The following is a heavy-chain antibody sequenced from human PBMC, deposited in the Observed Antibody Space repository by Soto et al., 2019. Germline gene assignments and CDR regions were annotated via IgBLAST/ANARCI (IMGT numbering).Heavy chain of an antibody. CDR3: ARGVTMVRGVIHTPYFDY. Sequence: QVQLQESGPGLVKPSQTLSLTCTVSGGSIRSGGYYWSWIRQHPGKGLEWIGYIYYSGSTYYNPSLKSQLTISVDTSENQFSLKLSSVTAADTAVYYCARGVTMVRGVIHTPYFDYWGQGTLVTVSS. CDR2: IYYSGST. CDR1: GGSIRSGGYY. V-gene: IGHV4-31*01. D-gene: IGHD3-10*01. J-gene: IGHJ4*02.